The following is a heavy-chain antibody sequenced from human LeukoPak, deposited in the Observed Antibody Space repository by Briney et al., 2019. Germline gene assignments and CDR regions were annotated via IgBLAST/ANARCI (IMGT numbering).Heavy chain of an antibody. CDR1: GGTFSSYA. D-gene: IGHD2-21*02. CDR3: ATDNYCGGDCYALDY. Sequence: GASVKVSCKASGGTFSSYAISWVRQAPGQGLEWMGGIIPIFGTANYAQKFQGRVTITADESTSTAYMELSSLRSEDTAVYYCATDNYCGGDCYALDYWGQGTLVTVSS. CDR2: IIPIFGTA. J-gene: IGHJ4*02. V-gene: IGHV1-69*13.